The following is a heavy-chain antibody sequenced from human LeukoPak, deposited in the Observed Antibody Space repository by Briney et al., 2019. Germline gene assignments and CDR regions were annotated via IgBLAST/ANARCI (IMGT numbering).Heavy chain of an antibody. J-gene: IGHJ5*02. Sequence: SETLSLTCSVSGGSIRSSNSFWGWIRQPPGERLEWIATIYYNGNTYYNPSLQSRVTISVDTSTNQFSLKLNSVIAADTAVYYCARGHCTSGSCSRWFDPWGQGTLVTVSS. D-gene: IGHD2-15*01. CDR3: ARGHCTSGSCSRWFDP. CDR2: IYYNGNT. CDR1: GGSIRSSNSF. V-gene: IGHV4-39*07.